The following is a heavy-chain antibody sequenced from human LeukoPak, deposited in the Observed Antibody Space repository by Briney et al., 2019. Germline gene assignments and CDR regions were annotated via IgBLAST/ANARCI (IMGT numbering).Heavy chain of an antibody. D-gene: IGHD6-19*01. Sequence: GGSLRLSCAASGFTFNNYAMYWVRQAPGKGLEWVSGVFGSGGSAHYADSVEGRFTISRDNSKNTVYLEINSLRAEDTAIYYCGKTTTGYSSGRYPGWPVDYWGQGTLVTVSS. J-gene: IGHJ4*02. V-gene: IGHV3-23*01. CDR2: VFGSGGSA. CDR3: GKTTTGYSSGRYPGWPVDY. CDR1: GFTFNNYA.